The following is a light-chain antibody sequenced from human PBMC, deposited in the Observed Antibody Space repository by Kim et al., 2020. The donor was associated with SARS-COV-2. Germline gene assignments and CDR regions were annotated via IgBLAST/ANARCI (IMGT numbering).Light chain of an antibody. CDR3: NSRDSSGNHLWV. J-gene: IGLJ3*02. Sequence: SSELTQDPAVSVALGQTVRITCQGDSLRSYYASWYQQKPGQAPVLVIYGKNNRPSGIPDRFSGSSSGNTASLTITGAQAEDEADYYCNSRDSSGNHLWVSGGGTQLTVL. CDR2: GKN. V-gene: IGLV3-19*01. CDR1: SLRSYY.